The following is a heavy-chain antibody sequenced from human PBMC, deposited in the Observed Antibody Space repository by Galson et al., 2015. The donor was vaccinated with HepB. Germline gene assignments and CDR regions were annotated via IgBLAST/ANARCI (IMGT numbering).Heavy chain of an antibody. CDR2: IRSKANSYTT. J-gene: IGHJ4*02. CDR3: TRLTFGGVIVGVFEDY. D-gene: IGHD3-16*02. V-gene: IGHV3-73*01. Sequence: SLRLSCAASGFTFSDSAMHWVRQASGKGLEWVGRIRSKANSYTTAYAASVKGRFTISRDDSKNTAYLQMNSLRTEDTAVYYCTRLTFGGVIVGVFEDYWGQGTLVTVSS. CDR1: GFTFSDSA.